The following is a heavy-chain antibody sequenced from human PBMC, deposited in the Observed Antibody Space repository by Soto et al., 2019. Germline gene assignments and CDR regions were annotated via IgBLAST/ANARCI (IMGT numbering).Heavy chain of an antibody. CDR2: MLSDGTNR. CDR1: GFTVSNYA. CDR3: AKSGLRFLDYFDY. Sequence: QVQLVESGGGVVQPGRSLRLSCAGSGFTVSNYAMHWVRQAPGKGLEWVAVMLSDGTNRFSDSVQGRFTVSGDNSENTVYLQMNSLTGEDKAVYYCAKSGLRFLDYFDYWGQGTLVTVSS. V-gene: IGHV3-30*18. D-gene: IGHD4-17*01. J-gene: IGHJ4*02.